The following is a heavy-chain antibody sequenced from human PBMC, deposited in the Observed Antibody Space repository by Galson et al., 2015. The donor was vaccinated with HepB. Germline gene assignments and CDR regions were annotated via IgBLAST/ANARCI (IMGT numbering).Heavy chain of an antibody. D-gene: IGHD6-19*01. J-gene: IGHJ4*02. Sequence: SLRLSCAGSGFDFNDSSIHWVRQSPGKGLEWVAGVSFDGRNTYYADSVKGRFIISRDNSKNTLYLQMNSLRAEDTALYYCAKDPYLYSALAGTMAGFDYWGQGTLVTVSS. V-gene: IGHV3-30-3*01. CDR2: VSFDGRNT. CDR1: GFDFNDSS. CDR3: AKDPYLYSALAGTMAGFDY.